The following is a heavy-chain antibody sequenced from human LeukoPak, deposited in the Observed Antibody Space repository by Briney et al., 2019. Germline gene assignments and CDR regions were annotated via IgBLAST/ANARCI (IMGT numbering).Heavy chain of an antibody. D-gene: IGHD3-10*01. CDR3: ARREVTIVRGVIDYYYYYYMDV. Sequence: PSETLSLTCTVSGGSITSGSYYWSWIRQPAGKGLEWVGHIYSSGSTKYNSSLKSRVTISVDTSKNQFSLKLSSVTAADTAVYYCARREVTIVRGVIDYYYYYYMDVWGKGTTVTISS. J-gene: IGHJ6*03. V-gene: IGHV4-61*09. CDR2: IYSSGST. CDR1: GGSITSGSYY.